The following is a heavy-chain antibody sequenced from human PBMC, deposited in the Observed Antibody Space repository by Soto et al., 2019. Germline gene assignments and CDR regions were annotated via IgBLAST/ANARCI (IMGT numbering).Heavy chain of an antibody. J-gene: IGHJ6*02. D-gene: IGHD3-10*01. CDR1: GFTFSNYW. CDR3: AREDYGSGSLRYYYGLDV. V-gene: IGHV3-7*03. CDR2: IKHDGSEK. Sequence: GGSLRLSCAASGFTFSNYWMSWVRQAPGKGLEWVANIKHDGSEKYYVDSVKGRFTISRDNAKNSLYLQMNSLRAEDTAVYYCAREDYGSGSLRYYYGLDVWGQGTTVTVSS.